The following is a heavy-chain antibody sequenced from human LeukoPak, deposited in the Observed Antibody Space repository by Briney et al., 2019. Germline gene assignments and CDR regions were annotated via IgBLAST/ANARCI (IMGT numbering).Heavy chain of an antibody. CDR1: GGSISSGGYY. J-gene: IGHJ4*02. CDR2: IYYSGST. Sequence: PSETLSLTCTVSGGSISSGGYYWSWIRQHPAKGLEWIGYIYYSGSTYYNPSLKSRVTISVDTSKNQFSLKLSSVTAADTAVYYCARNYYDSSGYAFFYFDYWGQGTLVTVSS. D-gene: IGHD3-22*01. CDR3: ARNYYDSSGYAFFYFDY. V-gene: IGHV4-31*03.